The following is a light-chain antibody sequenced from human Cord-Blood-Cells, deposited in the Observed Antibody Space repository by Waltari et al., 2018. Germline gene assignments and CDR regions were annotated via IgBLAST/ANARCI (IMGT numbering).Light chain of an antibody. V-gene: IGLV2-14*03. Sequence: QSALTQPASVSGSPGQSIPISCTGTSSDVGGYNYVSWYQQHPGKAPKLMIYDVSNRPSGVSNRFSGSKSGNTASLTISGVQAEDEADYYCSSYTSSSTLVFGGGTKLTVL. CDR2: DVS. CDR3: SSYTSSSTLV. CDR1: SSDVGGYNY. J-gene: IGLJ3*02.